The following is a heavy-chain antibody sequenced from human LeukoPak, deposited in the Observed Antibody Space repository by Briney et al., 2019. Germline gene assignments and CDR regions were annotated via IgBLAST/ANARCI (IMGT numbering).Heavy chain of an antibody. CDR2: INHSGST. CDR1: GGSISSGSCY. D-gene: IGHD3-10*01. J-gene: IGHJ4*02. Sequence: SQTLSLTCTVSGGSISSGSCYWSWIRQPPGKGLEWIGEINHSGSTNYNPSVKSRVTISVDTSKNQFCLKLSSVTAADTAVYYCARGGVRGVIIYWGQGTLVTVSS. CDR3: ARGGVRGVIIY. V-gene: IGHV4-39*07.